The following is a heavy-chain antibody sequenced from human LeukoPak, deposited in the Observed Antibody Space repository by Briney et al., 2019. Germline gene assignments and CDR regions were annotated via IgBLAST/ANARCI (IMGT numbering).Heavy chain of an antibody. J-gene: IGHJ6*02. CDR1: GYTFTSYV. V-gene: IGHV1-18*01. D-gene: IGHD1-1*01. CDR2: ISAYNGNT. CDR3: AREQTGTTAYYYYYYGMDV. Sequence: GASVKVSCKASGYTFTSYVISWVRQAPGQGLEWMGWISAYNGNTNYAQKLQGRVTMTTDTSTSTAYMELRSLRSDDTAVYYCAREQTGTTAYYYYYYGMDVWGQGTTVTVSS.